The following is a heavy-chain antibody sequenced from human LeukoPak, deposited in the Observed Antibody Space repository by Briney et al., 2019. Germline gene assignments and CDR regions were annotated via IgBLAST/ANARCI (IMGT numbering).Heavy chain of an antibody. J-gene: IGHJ4*02. CDR2: ISGSGGNT. Sequence: PGGSLRLSCAASGFTFSSYGMSWVRQAPGKGLEWVSSISGSGGNTYYADSVKGRFTISRDNSKNTVFLHMNSLRAEDTAVYYCAKALGGYHFDYWGQGTLVTVSS. CDR1: GFTFSSYG. CDR3: AKALGGYHFDY. D-gene: IGHD3-16*01. V-gene: IGHV3-23*01.